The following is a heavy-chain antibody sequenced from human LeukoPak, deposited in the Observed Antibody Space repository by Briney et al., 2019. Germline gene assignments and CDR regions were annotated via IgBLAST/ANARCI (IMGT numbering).Heavy chain of an antibody. Sequence: ASVKVSCKASGYTFTSYDINWVRQATGQGLEWMGWMNPNSGNTGYAQKFQGRVTITRNTSISTAYMELSSLRSEDTAVYYCARVPMYSYDFWSGYYPFYFDYWGQGTLVTVSS. CDR1: GYTFTSYD. D-gene: IGHD3-3*01. CDR3: ARVPMYSYDFWSGYYPFYFDY. J-gene: IGHJ4*02. V-gene: IGHV1-8*03. CDR2: MNPNSGNT.